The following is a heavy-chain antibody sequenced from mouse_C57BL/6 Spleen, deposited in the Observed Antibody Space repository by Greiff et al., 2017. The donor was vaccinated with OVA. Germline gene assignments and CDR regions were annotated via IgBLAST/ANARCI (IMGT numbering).Heavy chain of an antibody. Sequence: QVQLQQPGAELVRPGSSVKLSCKASGYTFTSYWMHWVKQRPIQGLEWIGNIDPSDSETHYNQKFKDKATLTVDKSSSTAYMQLSSLTSEDSAVYYCARDPYYGSSYEAMDYWGQGTSVTVSS. CDR1: GYTFTSYW. D-gene: IGHD1-1*01. J-gene: IGHJ4*01. CDR2: IDPSDSET. CDR3: ARDPYYGSSYEAMDY. V-gene: IGHV1-52*01.